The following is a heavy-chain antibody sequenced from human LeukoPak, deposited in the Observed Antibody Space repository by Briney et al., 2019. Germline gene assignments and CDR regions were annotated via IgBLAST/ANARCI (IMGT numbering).Heavy chain of an antibody. CDR1: GFTFSSYA. CDR2: ISYDGSNK. CDR3: ARGGYYGDRTGYFDY. V-gene: IGHV3-30*04. Sequence: GGSLRLSCAASGFTFSSYAMHWVRQAPGKGLEWVAVISYDGSNKYYADSVKGRFTISRDNSKNTLYLQMNSLRAGDTAVYYCARGGYYGDRTGYFDYWGQGTLVTVSS. D-gene: IGHD4-17*01. J-gene: IGHJ4*02.